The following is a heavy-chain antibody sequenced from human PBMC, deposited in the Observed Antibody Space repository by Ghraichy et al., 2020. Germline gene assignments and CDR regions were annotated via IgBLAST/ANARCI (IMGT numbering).Heavy chain of an antibody. CDR1: GVSISSGGHY. CDR2: IYYGGRT. Sequence: SETLSLTCSVSGVSISSGGHYWSWVRQHPGRGLEWLGSIYYGGRTHFHPSLRSRLTISVDTTKNQLSLKLSSVIAADTAVYFCARGPYYYESSGDYLDYWGPGTLVSVSS. D-gene: IGHD3-22*01. CDR3: ARGPYYYESSGDYLDY. J-gene: IGHJ4*02. V-gene: IGHV4-31*02.